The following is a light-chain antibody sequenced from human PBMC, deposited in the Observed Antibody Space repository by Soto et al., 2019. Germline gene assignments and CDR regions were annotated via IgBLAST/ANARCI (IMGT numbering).Light chain of an antibody. Sequence: DIQMTQYPSSLSASVGDRVTITCRASQSISSYLNWYQQKPGKAPKLLIYAASSLQSGVPSRFSGSGSGTDFTLTISSLQPEDFATYYCQQSYSTPLTFGPATKVDIK. CDR1: QSISSY. J-gene: IGKJ3*01. CDR2: AAS. CDR3: QQSYSTPLT. V-gene: IGKV1-39*01.